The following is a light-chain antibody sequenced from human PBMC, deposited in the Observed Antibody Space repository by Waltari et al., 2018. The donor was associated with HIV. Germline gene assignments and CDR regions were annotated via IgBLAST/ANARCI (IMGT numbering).Light chain of an antibody. CDR3: GTWDSSLSAAV. V-gene: IGLV1-51*02. J-gene: IGLJ2*01. CDR2: ENN. CDR1: RPHIGNNY. Sequence: QSVLTQPPSVSAAPGQKVTISCSGSRPHIGNNYVSWYQQLPGTAPKLLIYENNKRPSGIPDRFSGSKSGTSATLGITGLQTGDEADYYCGTWDSSLSAAVFGGGTKLTVL.